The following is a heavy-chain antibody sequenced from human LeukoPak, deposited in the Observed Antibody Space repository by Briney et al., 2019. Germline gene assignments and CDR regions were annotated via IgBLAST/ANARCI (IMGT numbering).Heavy chain of an antibody. CDR1: GFPFIEYS. D-gene: IGHD1-1*01. J-gene: IGHJ4*02. CDR2: IGIYSGNL. V-gene: IGHV3-48*01. CDR3: ARDHNYAFDN. Sequence: GGSLRLSCRASGFPFIEYSMNGLPEVPGKALEGISYIGIYSGNLKSADSVRGRFIISADKAKNSLYLQMNNLRCEDTAVYYCARDHNYAFDNWGQGTLGSVAP.